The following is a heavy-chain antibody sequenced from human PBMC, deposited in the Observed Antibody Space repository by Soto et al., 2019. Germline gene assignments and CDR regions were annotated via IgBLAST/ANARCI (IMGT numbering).Heavy chain of an antibody. V-gene: IGHV4-30-4*01. CDR1: GGSINSDDYY. J-gene: IGHJ3*02. CDR2: IYYTGST. CDR3: ATGPTNYYDRNGYANAFDK. Sequence: QVQLQESGPGLVKPSQTLSLTCSVSGGSINSDDYYWSWIRQPPGKGLEWIGYIYYTGSTFHNPSLKGPINISPDTCKNHFSLKLNSVAAADTAVYYCATGPTNYYDRNGYANAFDKWGQGTMVTVSS. D-gene: IGHD3-22*01.